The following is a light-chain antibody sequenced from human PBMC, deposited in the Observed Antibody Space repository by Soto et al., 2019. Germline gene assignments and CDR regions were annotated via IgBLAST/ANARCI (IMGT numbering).Light chain of an antibody. CDR1: QSVSSD. V-gene: IGKV3-15*01. J-gene: IGKJ2*01. Sequence: EIVMTQSPATLSVSPGESATLSCRASQSVSSDLAWYQQKPGQAPRLLIYDASTRATDIPARFSGSGSGTEFTLTINSLQSEDFAVYYCQQYNNWPPMYTFGQGTKLEIK. CDR2: DAS. CDR3: QQYNNWPPMYT.